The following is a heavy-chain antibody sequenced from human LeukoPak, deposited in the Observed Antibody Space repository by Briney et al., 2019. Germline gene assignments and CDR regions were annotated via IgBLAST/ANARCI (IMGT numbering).Heavy chain of an antibody. CDR2: INPNGGST. CDR3: ARDLIVGATFDF. CDR1: GYTFTTFY. Sequence: GASVKVSCKASGYTFTTFYIHWVRQAHGQGLEWMGMINPNGGSTTYSQKFQDRVSMTRDTSTSTVYMELSSLRSEDTAVYYCARDLIVGATFDFWGQGTLVTVSS. V-gene: IGHV1-46*01. J-gene: IGHJ4*02. D-gene: IGHD1-26*01.